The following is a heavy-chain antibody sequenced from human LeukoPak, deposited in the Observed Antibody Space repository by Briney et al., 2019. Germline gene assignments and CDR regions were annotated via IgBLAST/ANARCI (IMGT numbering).Heavy chain of an antibody. D-gene: IGHD1-7*01. CDR1: GFTFSNYA. J-gene: IGHJ4*02. V-gene: IGHV3-30*04. CDR3: ARWKSLKGTFDY. Sequence: PGGSLRLSCAASGFTFSNYAMNWVRQAPGKGLEWVAVISYDGNKKYCADSVKGRFTISRDNSKNTLYLQMNSLRAEDTAVYYCARWKSLKGTFDYWGQGTLVTVSP. CDR2: ISYDGNKK.